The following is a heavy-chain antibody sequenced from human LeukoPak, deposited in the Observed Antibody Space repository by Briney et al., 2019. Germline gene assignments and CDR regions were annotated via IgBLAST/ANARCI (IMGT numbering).Heavy chain of an antibody. CDR3: ARGRWFGDLSCNWFDP. V-gene: IGHV6-1*01. CDR1: GDSVTSNGAA. D-gene: IGHD3-10*01. Sequence: SQSLSLTCAISGDSVTSNGAAWNWIRQSPSRGLEWLGRTYYRSKWYNDYAVSVKSRITINPDTFKSQFSLQLNSVTPEDTAVYYCARGRWFGDLSCNWFDPWGQGTLVTVSS. J-gene: IGHJ5*02. CDR2: TYYRSKWYN.